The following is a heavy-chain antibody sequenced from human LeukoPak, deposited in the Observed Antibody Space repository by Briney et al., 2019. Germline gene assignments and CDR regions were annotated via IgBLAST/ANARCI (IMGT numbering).Heavy chain of an antibody. J-gene: IGHJ5*02. V-gene: IGHV1-69*13. CDR1: GGTFSSYA. D-gene: IGHD3-10*01. CDR3: ARVHSFGWFGELRDNWFDP. CDR2: IIPIFGTA. Sequence: SVKVSCKASGGTFSSYAISWVRQAPGQGLEWMGGIIPIFGTANYAQKFQGRVTITADESTSTAYMELSSLRSEDTAVYYCARVHSFGWFGELRDNWFDPWGQGTLVTVSS.